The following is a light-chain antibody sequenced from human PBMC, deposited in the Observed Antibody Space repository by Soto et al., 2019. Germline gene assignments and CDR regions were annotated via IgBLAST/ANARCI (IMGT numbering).Light chain of an antibody. CDR2: AAS. V-gene: IGKV1-6*01. Sequence: AIQMTQSPSSLSASVGDRVTITCRASQGIRNDLGWYQQKPGKAPKLLIYAASSLQSGVQSSFSGSGSGTDFTLTISSLQPEDFATYYCLQDYNYPWTFGQGTKVEIK. J-gene: IGKJ1*01. CDR3: LQDYNYPWT. CDR1: QGIRND.